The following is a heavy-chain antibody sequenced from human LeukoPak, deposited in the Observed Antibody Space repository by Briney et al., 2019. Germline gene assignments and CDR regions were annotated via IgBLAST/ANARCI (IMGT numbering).Heavy chain of an antibody. J-gene: IGHJ4*02. V-gene: IGHV3-23*01. CDR2: ISGSGGST. CDR1: GFTFSSYA. D-gene: IGHD4-23*01. Sequence: PRGSLILSCAASGFTFSSYAMSWVRQAPGKGLEWVSAISGSGGSTYYADSVKGRFTIPRDNSKNTLYLQMNSLRAEDTAVYYCAKDGGGNYGTYYFDYWGQGTLVTVSS. CDR3: AKDGGGNYGTYYFDY.